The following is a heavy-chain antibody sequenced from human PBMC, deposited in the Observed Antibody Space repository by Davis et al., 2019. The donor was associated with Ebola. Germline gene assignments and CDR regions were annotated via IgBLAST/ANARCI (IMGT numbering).Heavy chain of an antibody. Sequence: GESLKISCAASGFTFSSYWMTWVRQAPGKGLEWVANIKPDGTVKYYVDSVKGRFTISRDNAKNSLNLQMNSLRVEDTAVYYCARVRGMDVWGQGTTVTVSS. CDR3: ARVRGMDV. J-gene: IGHJ6*02. CDR1: GFTFSSYW. V-gene: IGHV3-7*04. CDR2: IKPDGTVK.